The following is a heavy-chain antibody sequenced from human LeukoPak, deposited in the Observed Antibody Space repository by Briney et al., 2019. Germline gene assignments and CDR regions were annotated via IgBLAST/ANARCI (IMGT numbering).Heavy chain of an antibody. CDR3: ARDRVGATFYGMDV. J-gene: IGHJ6*02. Sequence: AGGSLRLSCAASGFTFSSYGMHWVRQAPGKGLEWVAVIWYDGSNKYYADSVKGRFTISRDNSKNTLYLQMNSLRAEDTAVYYCARDRVGATFYGMDVWGQGTTVTVSS. D-gene: IGHD1-26*01. V-gene: IGHV3-33*01. CDR2: IWYDGSNK. CDR1: GFTFSSYG.